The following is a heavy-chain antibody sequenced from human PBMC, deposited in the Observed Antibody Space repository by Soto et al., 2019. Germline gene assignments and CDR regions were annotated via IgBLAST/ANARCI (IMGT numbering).Heavy chain of an antibody. CDR2: IYTSGST. Sequence: QVQLQESGPGLVKPSETLSLTCTVSGGSISSYYWSWIRQPAGKGLEWIGRIYTSGSTNYNPSLKSRVTMSVDTSKNHFSLKLSSVTAADTAVYYCARDLRAGIAVAGTGVNWFDPWGQGTLVTVSS. CDR3: ARDLRAGIAVAGTGVNWFDP. V-gene: IGHV4-4*07. D-gene: IGHD6-19*01. J-gene: IGHJ5*02. CDR1: GGSISSYY.